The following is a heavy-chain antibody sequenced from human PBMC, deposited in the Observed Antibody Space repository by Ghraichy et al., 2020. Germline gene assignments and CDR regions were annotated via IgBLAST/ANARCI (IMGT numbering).Heavy chain of an antibody. CDR1: GFTFSTYA. CDR3: AKQDSRAYFGDAFDI. V-gene: IGHV3-23*01. CDR2: ISGGGGTT. D-gene: IGHD3-22*01. Sequence: LSLTCAASGFTFSTYAMSWVRQAPGKGLEWVSGISGGGGTTYYADSVKGRFTVSRDNSKNTLHLQMNSLRAEDTAVYYCAKQDSRAYFGDAFDIWGQGTMVTVSS. J-gene: IGHJ3*02.